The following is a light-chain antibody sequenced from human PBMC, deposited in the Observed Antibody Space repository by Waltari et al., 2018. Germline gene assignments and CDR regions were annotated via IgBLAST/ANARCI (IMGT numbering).Light chain of an antibody. CDR1: SSDVGSYNL. CDR2: EGS. J-gene: IGLJ2*01. V-gene: IGLV2-23*03. Sequence: QSALTQPASVSGSPGQSITISCTGTSSDVGSYNLVSWYQQHPGKAPKLMIYEGSKRPSGVFNRFAGSKSGNTASLTISGLQAEDEADYYCCSYAGSSTFVVFGGGTKLTVL. CDR3: CSYAGSSTFVV.